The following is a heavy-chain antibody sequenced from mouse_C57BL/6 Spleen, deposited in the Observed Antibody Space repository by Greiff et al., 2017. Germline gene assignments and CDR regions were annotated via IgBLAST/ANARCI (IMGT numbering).Heavy chain of an antibody. CDR1: GFTFSSYG. V-gene: IGHV5-6*01. J-gene: IGHJ2*01. CDR2: ISSGGSYT. D-gene: IGHD1-1*01. Sequence: EVHLVESGGDLVKPGGSLKLSCAASGFTFSSYGMSWVRQTPDKRLEWVATISSGGSYTYYPDSVKGRFTISRDNAKNTLYLQMSSLKSEDTAMYYCARLTTVVATYYFDYWGQGTTLTVSS. CDR3: ARLTTVVATYYFDY.